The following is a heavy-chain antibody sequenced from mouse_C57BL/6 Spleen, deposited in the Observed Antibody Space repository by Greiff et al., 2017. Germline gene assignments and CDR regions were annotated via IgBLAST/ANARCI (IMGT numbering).Heavy chain of an antibody. V-gene: IGHV1-64*01. Sequence: QVQLQQPGAELVKPGASVKLSCKASGYTFTSYWMHWVKQRPGQGLEWIGMIHPNSGSTNYNEKFKSKATLTVDKSSSTAYMQLSSLTSEDSAVYYCARLRYYDDWDDYAMDYGCQGTSVTVSS. CDR3: ARLRYYDDWDDYAMDY. CDR2: IHPNSGST. J-gene: IGHJ4*01. D-gene: IGHD2-4*01. CDR1: GYTFTSYW.